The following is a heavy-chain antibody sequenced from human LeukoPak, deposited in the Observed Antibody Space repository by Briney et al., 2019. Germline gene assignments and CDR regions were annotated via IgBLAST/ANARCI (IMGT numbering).Heavy chain of an antibody. CDR3: AKALWFGELFIDY. CDR1: GFTFSSYW. D-gene: IGHD3-10*01. Sequence: GGSLRLSCAASGFTFSSYWMHWVRQAPGKGLVWVSRINSDGSSTYYADSVKGRFTISRDNSKNTLYLQMNSLRAEDTAVYYCAKALWFGELFIDYWGQGTLVTVSS. V-gene: IGHV3-74*01. J-gene: IGHJ4*02. CDR2: INSDGSST.